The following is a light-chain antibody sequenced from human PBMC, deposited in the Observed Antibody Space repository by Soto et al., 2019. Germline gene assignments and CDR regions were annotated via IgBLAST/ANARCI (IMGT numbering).Light chain of an antibody. CDR1: ESVSSN. CDR3: QQYNNWGT. V-gene: IGKV3-15*01. CDR2: GAS. J-gene: IGKJ1*01. Sequence: EIVMTQSPVTLSLSPGERATLSCRAGESVSSNLAWYQQKPGQAPRLLIYGASTRASGVPARFTGSGSGTESPLTISSLQYDDSAVYYCQQYNNWGTFGQGTKVEIK.